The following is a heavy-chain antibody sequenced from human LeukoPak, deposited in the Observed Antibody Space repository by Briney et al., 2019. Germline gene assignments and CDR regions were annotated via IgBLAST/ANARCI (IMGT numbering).Heavy chain of an antibody. J-gene: IGHJ4*02. V-gene: IGHV4-61*02. Sequence: SETLSLTCTVSGGSISSGSYYWSWIRQPAGKGLEWIGRIYTSGSTNYNPSLKSRVTISVDTSKNQFSLKLSSVTAADTAVYYCARESKVGAIFHWGRGTLVTVSS. D-gene: IGHD1-26*01. CDR3: ARESKVGAIFH. CDR1: GGSISSGSYY. CDR2: IYTSGST.